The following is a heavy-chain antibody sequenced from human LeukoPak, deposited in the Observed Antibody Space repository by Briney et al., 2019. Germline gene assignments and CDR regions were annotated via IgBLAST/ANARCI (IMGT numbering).Heavy chain of an antibody. Sequence: LGGSLRLSCAASGFIFSSYWMNWVRQAPGKGLVWVSCISSDGSSTNYADSVKGRFTISRDNAKNTLYLQMNSLRVEDTAVYYCARGRPHGSDYWGQGTLVTVSS. CDR2: ISSDGSST. CDR3: ARGRPHGSDY. D-gene: IGHD2-15*01. J-gene: IGHJ4*02. CDR1: GFIFSSYW. V-gene: IGHV3-74*01.